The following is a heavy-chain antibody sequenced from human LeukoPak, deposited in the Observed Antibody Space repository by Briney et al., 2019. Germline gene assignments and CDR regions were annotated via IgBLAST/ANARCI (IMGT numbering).Heavy chain of an antibody. CDR2: IRNGK. J-gene: IGHJ4*02. Sequence: PGGSLRLSCAASGFTFSDSGMHWVRQAPGKGLEWVSFIRNGKYYADSVKGRFTVSRDSSKSTMYLQMDSLRIEDTAVYYCATLATFSSNWHDYWGQGTLVTVAS. D-gene: IGHD2-2*01. V-gene: IGHV3-30*02. CDR1: GFTFSDSG. CDR3: ATLATFSSNWHDY.